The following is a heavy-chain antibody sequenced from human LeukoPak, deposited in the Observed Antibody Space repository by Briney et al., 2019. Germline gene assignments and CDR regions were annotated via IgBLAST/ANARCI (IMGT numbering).Heavy chain of an antibody. V-gene: IGHV1-69*13. Sequence: ASVTVSCTASGGTFSSYAISWVRQAPGQGLEWMGGIIPIFGTANYAQKFQGRVTITADESTSTAYMELSSLRSEDTVVYYCARVTLLDDSSGYYPYYYGMDVWGQGTTVTVSS. D-gene: IGHD3-22*01. CDR2: IIPIFGTA. CDR1: GGTFSSYA. J-gene: IGHJ6*02. CDR3: ARVTLLDDSSGYYPYYYGMDV.